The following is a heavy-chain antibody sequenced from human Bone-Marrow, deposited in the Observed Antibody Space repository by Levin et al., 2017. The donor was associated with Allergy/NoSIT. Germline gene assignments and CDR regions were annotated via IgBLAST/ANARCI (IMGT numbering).Heavy chain of an antibody. D-gene: IGHD3-3*01. V-gene: IGHV1-8*01. CDR1: GYTFISYD. J-gene: IGHJ5*02. Sequence: GASVKVSCKASGYTFISYDINWVRQAIGQGLEWMGWMNPNSGHTGYLQKFSGRVTMTRNTSTNTAYMELSSLRSDDTAVYFCARGGEVLSGFYAATPSNWFDPWGQGTLVSVSS. CDR2: MNPNSGHT. CDR3: ARGGEVLSGFYAATPSNWFDP.